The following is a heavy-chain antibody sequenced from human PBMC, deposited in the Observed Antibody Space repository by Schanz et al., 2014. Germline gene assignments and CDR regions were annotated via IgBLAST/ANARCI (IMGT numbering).Heavy chain of an antibody. V-gene: IGHV3-23*04. D-gene: IGHD3-22*01. CDR2: ISGGGGTT. J-gene: IGHJ4*02. CDR3: AKDRSWDYDSSGYFDY. Sequence: VQLVDSGGGLVKPGGSLRLSCTASGFNSDDYAMHWVRQAPGKGLEWVSAISGGGGTTYYADSVKGRFTISRDNSKNTLYLQMNSLRAEDTAVYYCAKDRSWDYDSSGYFDYWGQGTLVTVAS. CDR1: GFNSDDYA.